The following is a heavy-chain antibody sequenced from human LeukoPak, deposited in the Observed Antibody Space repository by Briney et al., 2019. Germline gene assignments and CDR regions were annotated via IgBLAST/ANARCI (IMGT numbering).Heavy chain of an antibody. Sequence: GGSLRLSCAASGFTFSSYWMNWVRQVPGKGLMWVSRTHSDGTTTTYADYVKGRFTVPRDNAKHTLYLQMNSLRDEDTAVYYCARDVVGGDDPMDVWGPGTTVTVSS. CDR1: GFTFSSYW. CDR2: THSDGTTT. J-gene: IGHJ6*02. D-gene: IGHD2-21*02. CDR3: ARDVVGGDDPMDV. V-gene: IGHV3-74*03.